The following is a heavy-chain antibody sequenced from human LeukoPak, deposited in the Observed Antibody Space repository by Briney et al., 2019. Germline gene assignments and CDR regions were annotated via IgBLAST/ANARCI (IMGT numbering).Heavy chain of an antibody. D-gene: IGHD3-10*01. CDR3: AKDRIYGSGSPDHYMDV. CDR1: GFTFSSYA. CDR2: ISGSGDLT. Sequence: PGGSLRLSCAASGFTFSSYAMSWVRQAPGKGLEWVSAISGSGDLTYFADSVQGRFTVSRDSSKSTVYLQMNSLRAEDTAVYYCAKDRIYGSGSPDHYMDVWGKGTTVTVSS. J-gene: IGHJ6*03. V-gene: IGHV3-23*01.